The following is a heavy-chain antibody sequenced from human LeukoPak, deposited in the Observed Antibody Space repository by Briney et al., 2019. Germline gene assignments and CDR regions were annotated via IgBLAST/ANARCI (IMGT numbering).Heavy chain of an antibody. CDR2: ISSSSSYI. V-gene: IGHV3-21*01. Sequence: GGSLRLSCAASGFTFSSYSMNWVRQAPGKGLEWVSSISSSSSYIYYADSVKGRFTISRDNAKNSLYLQMNSLRAEDTAVYYCAREPFWSGYYSNLHFDYWGQGTLVTVSS. D-gene: IGHD3-3*01. CDR1: GFTFSSYS. J-gene: IGHJ4*02. CDR3: AREPFWSGYYSNLHFDY.